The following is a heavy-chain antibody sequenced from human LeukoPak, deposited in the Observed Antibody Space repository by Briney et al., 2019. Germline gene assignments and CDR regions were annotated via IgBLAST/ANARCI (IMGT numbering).Heavy chain of an antibody. V-gene: IGHV4-4*07. CDR3: ATSYSSSWSSYDY. J-gene: IGHJ4*02. CDR2: FYTSGNT. Sequence: SETLSLTCTVSGGSISDYYWTWIRQPAGKGLEWIGRFYTSGNTNYNPSLKSRITMSVDTSKNQFSLKLSSVTAADTAVYYCATSYSSSWSSYDYWGQGTLVTVSS. CDR1: GGSISDYY. D-gene: IGHD6-13*01.